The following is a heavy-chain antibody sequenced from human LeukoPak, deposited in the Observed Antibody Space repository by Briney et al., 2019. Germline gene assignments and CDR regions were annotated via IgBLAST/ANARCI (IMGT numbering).Heavy chain of an antibody. CDR2: ISYDGSNK. CDR1: GFTFSSYA. D-gene: IGHD6-13*01. V-gene: IGHV3-30-3*01. CDR3: ARGARTSWYNWFDP. Sequence: GGSLRLSCAASGFTFSSYAMHWVRQAPGKGLEWVAVISYDGSNKYYADSVKGRFTISRDNSKNTLYLQMNSLRAEDTAVYYCARGARTSWYNWFDPWGQGTPVTVSS. J-gene: IGHJ5*02.